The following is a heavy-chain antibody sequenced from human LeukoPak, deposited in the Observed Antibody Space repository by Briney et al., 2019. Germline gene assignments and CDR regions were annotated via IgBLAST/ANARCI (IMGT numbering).Heavy chain of an antibody. CDR2: IYYSGST. V-gene: IGHV4-39*01. J-gene: IGHJ4*02. Sequence: SETLSLTCTVSGGSISSSSYYWGWIRQPPGKGLEWIGSIYYSGSTYYNPSLKSRVTISVDTSKNQFSLKLSSVTAADTAVYYCARVGGYSSGWYSHSYYFDYWGQGTLVTVSS. CDR1: GGSISSSSYY. D-gene: IGHD6-19*01. CDR3: ARVGGYSSGWYSHSYYFDY.